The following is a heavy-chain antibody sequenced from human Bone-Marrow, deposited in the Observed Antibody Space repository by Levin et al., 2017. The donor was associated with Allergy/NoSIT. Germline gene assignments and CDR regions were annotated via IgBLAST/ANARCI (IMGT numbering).Heavy chain of an antibody. D-gene: IGHD5-12*01. J-gene: IGHJ5*02. V-gene: IGHV3-21*01. CDR3: ARGLEYSGLP. CDR2: ITSSSSYI. Sequence: LSLPCAASGFPFRTYSMNWVRQAPGKGLDWVSSITSSSSYIYYADSVKGRFTISRDNAKNSLYLQMNSLRVEDTAVYYCARGLEYSGLPWGQGTLVTVSS. CDR1: GFPFRTYS.